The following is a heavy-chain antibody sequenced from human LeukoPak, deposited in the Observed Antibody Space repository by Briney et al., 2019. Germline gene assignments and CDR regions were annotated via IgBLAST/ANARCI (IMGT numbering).Heavy chain of an antibody. CDR1: GFTVSSNY. V-gene: IGHV3-66*01. CDR2: IYSGGST. J-gene: IGHJ5*02. D-gene: IGHD3-22*01. Sequence: PGGSLRLSCAASGFTVSSNYMSWVRQAPGKGLEWVSVIYSGGSTYYADSVKGRFTISRDNSKNTLYLQMNSLRAEDTAVYYCARDRYDSSGFNWFDPRGQGTLVTVSS. CDR3: ARDRYDSSGFNWFDP.